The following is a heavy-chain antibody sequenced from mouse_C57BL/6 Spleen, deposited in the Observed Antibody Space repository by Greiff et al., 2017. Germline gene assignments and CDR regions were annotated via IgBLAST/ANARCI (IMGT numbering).Heavy chain of an antibody. D-gene: IGHD2-1*01. CDR3: AYGNPYYLDY. CDR2: INPNSGTT. CDR1: GYSFNDYN. V-gene: IGHV1-39*01. J-gene: IGHJ2*01. Sequence: VQLQPSGPELVKPGASVKISCKASGYSFNDYNMNWVKHSNGKSLEWIGVINPNSGTTSYNQKVKGKATLTVDQSSSTAYMQLNSLTSEDSAVYYCAYGNPYYLDYWGQGTPLTVSS.